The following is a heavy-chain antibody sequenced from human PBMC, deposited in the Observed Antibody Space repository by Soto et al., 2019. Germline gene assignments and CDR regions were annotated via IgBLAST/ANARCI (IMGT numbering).Heavy chain of an antibody. D-gene: IGHD2-8*01. CDR3: ARGDSTDCSNGVCSFFYNHDMDV. V-gene: IGHV1-2*04. CDR1: GYSFTDYH. Sequence: ASVKVSCKASGYSFTDYHIHWVRQAPGQGLEWLGRINPKSGGTSTAQKFQGWVTMTTDTSISTASMELTRLTSDDKAIYYCARGDSTDCSNGVCSFFYNHDMDVWGQGTTVTVSS. CDR2: INPKSGGT. J-gene: IGHJ6*02.